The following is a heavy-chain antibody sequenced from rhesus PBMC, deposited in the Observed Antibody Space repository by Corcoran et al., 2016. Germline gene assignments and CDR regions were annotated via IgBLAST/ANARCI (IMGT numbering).Heavy chain of an antibody. Sequence: QVQLQESGPGLVKPSETLSLTCAVSGGSISSNYWSWIRQSPGKGLEWIGDLDGGSGGTSYTPSLMSRVTISPDTSKSQFSLKLGSVTAADTAVYYCARPRYSGYNRFDVWGPGVLVTVSS. V-gene: IGHV4-147*01. CDR2: LDGGSGGT. J-gene: IGHJ5-1*01. D-gene: IGHD5-24*01. CDR1: GGSISSNY. CDR3: ARPRYSGYNRFDV.